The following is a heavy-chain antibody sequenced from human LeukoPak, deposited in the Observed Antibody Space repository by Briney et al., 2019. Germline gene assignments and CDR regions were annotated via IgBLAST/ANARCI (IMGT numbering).Heavy chain of an antibody. J-gene: IGHJ4*02. CDR2: ISSSSSYI. CDR3: ARSARDSEYTNMDY. V-gene: IGHV3-21*01. Sequence: GPLRLSCAASGFTFSSYSMNWVRQAPGKGLEWVSSISSSSSYIYYADSVKGRFTISRDNAKNSLYLQMNSLRVEDTAVYYCARSARDSEYTNMDYWGQGTLVTVSS. CDR1: GFTFSSYS. D-gene: IGHD5-18*01.